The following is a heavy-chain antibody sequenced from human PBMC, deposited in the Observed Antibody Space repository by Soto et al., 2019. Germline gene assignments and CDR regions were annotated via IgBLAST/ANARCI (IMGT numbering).Heavy chain of an antibody. CDR2: IIPALGTT. V-gene: IGHV1-69*08. CDR1: GGPFSSHT. Sequence: QDQLVQSGAEVKKPGSSVKVSCKAFGGPFSSHTFSWVRQAPGQGLEWMGRIIPALGTTTYAQKFQGRVTITADESVTTVYMELNSLRTEDTAVYYCARPDFCDYWYFKLWGLGTLFTVSS. J-gene: IGHJ2*01. D-gene: IGHD4-17*01. CDR3: ARPDFCDYWYFKL.